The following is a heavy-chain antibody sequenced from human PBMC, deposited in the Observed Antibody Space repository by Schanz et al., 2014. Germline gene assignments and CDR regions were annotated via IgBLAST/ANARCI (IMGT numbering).Heavy chain of an antibody. J-gene: IGHJ3*02. CDR1: GYTTFTDYY. V-gene: IGHV1-2*04. D-gene: IGHD2-15*01. CDR2: INPNSGDT. Sequence: QVQLVQSGAEVKKPGASVKVSCKASGYTTFTDYYIHWVRQAPGQGLEWMGWINPNSGDTNYAQKFQGWVTITRDTSISTAYMEVSRLKSDDTAVYYCARDYSYCNGRNCYNTFDIWGQGTMVTVSS. CDR3: ARDYSYCNGRNCYNTFDI.